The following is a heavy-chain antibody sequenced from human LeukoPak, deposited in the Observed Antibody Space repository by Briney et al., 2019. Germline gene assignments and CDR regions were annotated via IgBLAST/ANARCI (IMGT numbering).Heavy chain of an antibody. V-gene: IGHV3-20*01. CDR1: GFSVSSNY. J-gene: IGHJ4*02. CDR2: INWNGGST. Sequence: GGSLRLSCAASGFSVSSNYMSWVRQAPGKGLEWVSGINWNGGSTGYADSVKGRFTISRDNAKNSLYLQMNSLRAEDTALYHCARDGGRAHDYGELDYWGQGTLVTVSS. CDR3: ARDGGRAHDYGELDY. D-gene: IGHD4-17*01.